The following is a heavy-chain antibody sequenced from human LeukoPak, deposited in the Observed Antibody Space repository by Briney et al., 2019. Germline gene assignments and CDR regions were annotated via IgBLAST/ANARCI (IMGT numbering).Heavy chain of an antibody. J-gene: IGHJ4*02. V-gene: IGHV4-34*01. CDR3: AIRYYHGSGSWDY. D-gene: IGHD3-10*01. CDR1: GGSFSGYY. Sequence: SETLSLTCAVYGGSFSGYYWSWIRQPPGKGLEWIGEINHSGSTNYNPSLKSRVTISVDTSKNQFSLKLSSVTAADTAVYYCAIRYYHGSGSWDYGGQGTLVTVS. CDR2: INHSGST.